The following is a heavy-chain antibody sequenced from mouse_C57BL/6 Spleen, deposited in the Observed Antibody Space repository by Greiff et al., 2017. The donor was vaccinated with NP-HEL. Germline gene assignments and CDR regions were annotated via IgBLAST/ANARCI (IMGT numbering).Heavy chain of an antibody. Sequence: VQLQQSGAELAKPGASVKLSCKASGYTFTSYWMHWVKQRPGQGLEWIGYINPSSGYTKYNQKFKDKATLTADKSSSTAYMQLSSLTYEESAVYYCARAVRGSDYAMDYWGQGTSVTVAS. J-gene: IGHJ4*01. CDR1: GYTFTSYW. CDR3: ARAVRGSDYAMDY. CDR2: INPSSGYT. V-gene: IGHV1-7*01. D-gene: IGHD6-1*01.